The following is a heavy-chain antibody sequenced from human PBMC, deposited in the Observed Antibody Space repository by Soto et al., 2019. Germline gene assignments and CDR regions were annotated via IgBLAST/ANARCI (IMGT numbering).Heavy chain of an antibody. Sequence: QITLKESGPTLVKPTQTLTLTCTFSGFSLSTSGVGVGWIHQPPGKALEWLALIYWDDDKRYSQSLKSRLTITKEPSKNQVVLTMTYMDPVDTATYYCAHRQGIAAAGTPEGPFYYWGQGTLVTVSS. V-gene: IGHV2-5*02. CDR2: IYWDDDK. J-gene: IGHJ4*02. CDR3: AHRQGIAAAGTPEGPFYY. CDR1: GFSLSTSGVG. D-gene: IGHD6-13*01.